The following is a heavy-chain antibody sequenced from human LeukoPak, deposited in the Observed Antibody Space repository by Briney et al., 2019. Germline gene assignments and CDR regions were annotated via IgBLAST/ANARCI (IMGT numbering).Heavy chain of an antibody. J-gene: IGHJ4*02. Sequence: ASVKVACKASGYTFASYYMHWVRQAPGQGLEWMGIINPSGGSTSYAQKFQGRVTMTRDTSTSTVYMELSSLRSEDTAVYYCARDSPISGSYYGGLGYWGQGTLVTVSS. D-gene: IGHD1-26*01. CDR2: INPSGGST. CDR3: ARDSPISGSYYGGLGY. CDR1: GYTFASYY. V-gene: IGHV1-46*01.